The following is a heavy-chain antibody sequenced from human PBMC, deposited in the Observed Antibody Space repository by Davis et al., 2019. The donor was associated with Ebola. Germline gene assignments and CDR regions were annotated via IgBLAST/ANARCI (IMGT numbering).Heavy chain of an antibody. CDR3: AKDIFLGVRGYDAFDI. CDR2: ISSDSDYI. V-gene: IGHV3-21*01. J-gene: IGHJ3*02. Sequence: GGSLRLSCAASGFTFSTYSMSWVRQAPGKGLEWVSSISSDSDYIYYADSAKGRFTISRDNAKSSLDLQMNSLRAEDTALYYCAKDIFLGVRGYDAFDIWGQGTMVTVSS. CDR1: GFTFSTYS. D-gene: IGHD3-10*01.